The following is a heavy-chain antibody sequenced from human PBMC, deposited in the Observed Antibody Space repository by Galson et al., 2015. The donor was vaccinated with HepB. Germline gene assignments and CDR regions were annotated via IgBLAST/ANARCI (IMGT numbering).Heavy chain of an antibody. V-gene: IGHV6-1*01. CDR3: ARQLAYCVANTCQIFFDY. CDR1: GDSVSSNSAA. J-gene: IGHJ4*02. D-gene: IGHD2-21*01. CDR2: TYYRSKGDN. Sequence: CAISGDSVSSNSAAWNWIRQSPSRGLEWLGRTYYRSKGDNSYAVSVKSRITINPDPTKNQFSLQLNSVTPEDTAIYYCARQLAYCVANTCQIFFDYWAREPWSPSPQ.